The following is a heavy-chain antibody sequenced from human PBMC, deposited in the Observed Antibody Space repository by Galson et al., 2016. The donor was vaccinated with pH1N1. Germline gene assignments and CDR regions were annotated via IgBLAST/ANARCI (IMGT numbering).Heavy chain of an antibody. D-gene: IGHD2-15*01. Sequence: SLRLSCAASGVSFTYHGMSWVRQAPGMGMEWVSAIVGSGDRTYYADSGKGRFTISRDNSKNTLYLQMNSLRGDDTAIYYCAKRVAAGPYYYMDVWGKGTTVTVSS. CDR2: IVGSGDRT. V-gene: IGHV3-23*01. CDR3: AKRVAAGPYYYMDV. CDR1: GVSFTYHG. J-gene: IGHJ6*03.